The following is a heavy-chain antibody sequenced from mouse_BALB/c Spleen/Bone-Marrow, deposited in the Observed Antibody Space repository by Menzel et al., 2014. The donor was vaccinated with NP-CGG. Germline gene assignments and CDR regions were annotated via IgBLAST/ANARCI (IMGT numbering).Heavy chain of an antibody. CDR1: GFSLTSYG. J-gene: IGHJ4*01. CDR2: IWAGGST. D-gene: IGHD1-1*02. Sequence: VKLQESGPGLVAPSQSLSITCTVSGFSLTSYGVHWVRQPPGKGLEWLGVIWAGGSTNYNSALMPRLSISKDNSKSQVFLKMNSLQTDDTAMYYCARDGVYGSHYYAMDYWGQGTSVTVSS. CDR3: ARDGVYGSHYYAMDY. V-gene: IGHV2-9*02.